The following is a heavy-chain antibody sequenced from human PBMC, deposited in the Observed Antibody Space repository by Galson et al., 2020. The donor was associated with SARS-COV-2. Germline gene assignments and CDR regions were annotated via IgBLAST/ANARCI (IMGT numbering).Heavy chain of an antibody. V-gene: IGHV4-31*03. CDR3: ARATGITRFGDLWYATHWLDL. J-gene: IGHJ5*02. CDR1: GGSISSGDFY. D-gene: IGHD3-16*01. Sequence: SETLSLTCTVSGGSISSGDFYWTWIRQHPGKGLEWIGYIFHSGTTYYSPSLKSRPIISVDTSKNQFSLKMTSVTAADKAVYHCARATGITRFGDLWYATHWLDLWGVGAQVNVSS. CDR2: IFHSGTT.